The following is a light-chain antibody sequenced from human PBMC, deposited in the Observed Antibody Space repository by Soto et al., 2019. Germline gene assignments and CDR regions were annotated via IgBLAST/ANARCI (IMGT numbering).Light chain of an antibody. J-gene: IGKJ1*01. CDR2: ATS. Sequence: EIVLTQSPGTLSLSPGERATLSCRASQSVSSSYLAWYQQKPGQPPRLVMYATSSRATGIPARFSGSGSGTDFTLTISRLEPEDFAVYYCQQYGSSSWTFGQGTKVAIK. CDR3: QQYGSSSWT. CDR1: QSVSSSY. V-gene: IGKV3-20*01.